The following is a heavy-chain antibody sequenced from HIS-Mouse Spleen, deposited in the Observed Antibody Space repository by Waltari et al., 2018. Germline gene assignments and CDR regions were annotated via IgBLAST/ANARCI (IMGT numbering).Heavy chain of an antibody. Sequence: QVQLVESGGGVVQPGRSLRLTCASSGFTFSSYGMHGVRQDPGKGLEWVAVIWYDGSNKYYADSVKGRFTISRDNSKNTLYLQMNSLRAEDTAVYYCARVTLAGGFDPWGQGTLVTVSS. CDR3: ARVTLAGGFDP. CDR2: IWYDGSNK. CDR1: GFTFSSYG. V-gene: IGHV3-33*01. J-gene: IGHJ5*02. D-gene: IGHD3-16*01.